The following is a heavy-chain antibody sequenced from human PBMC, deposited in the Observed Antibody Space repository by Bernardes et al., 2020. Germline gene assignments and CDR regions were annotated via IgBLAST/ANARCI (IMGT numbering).Heavy chain of an antibody. D-gene: IGHD3-16*02. V-gene: IGHV3-33*01. CDR2: IWSDGNNK. J-gene: IGHJ4*02. Sequence: GGSLRLSCAASGFTFNNYGMHWVRQAPGKGLEWVAVIWSDGNNKFYGDPVKGRFSISRDSSKNTLFLHMNSLRAEDTAVYYCARDLHDYIWGSYRQVFGYWGQGTPVIVSS. CDR1: GFTFNNYG. CDR3: ARDLHDYIWGSYRQVFGY.